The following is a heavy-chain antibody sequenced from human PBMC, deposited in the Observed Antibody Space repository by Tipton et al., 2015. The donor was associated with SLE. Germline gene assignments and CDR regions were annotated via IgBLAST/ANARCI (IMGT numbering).Heavy chain of an antibody. D-gene: IGHD3-22*01. CDR3: ARPPLNYYDSDWYFDL. CDR2: IYYSGST. V-gene: IGHV4-39*07. J-gene: IGHJ2*01. CDR1: GGSISSSSYY. Sequence: TLSLTCTVSGGSISSSSYYWGWIRQPPGKGLEWIGSIYYSGSTYYNPSLKSRVTISVDTSKSQFSLKLSSVTAADTAVYYCARPPLNYYDSDWYFDLWGRGTLVTVSS.